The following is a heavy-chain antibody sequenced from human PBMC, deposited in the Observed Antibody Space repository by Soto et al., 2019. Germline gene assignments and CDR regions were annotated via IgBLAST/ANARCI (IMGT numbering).Heavy chain of an antibody. J-gene: IGHJ4*02. CDR1: GFTFSSYG. CDR3: ARDLEGIVATISSLNDY. Sequence: GGSLRLSCAASGFTFSSYGMHWVRQAPGKGLEWVAVIWYDGSNKYYADSVKGRFTISRDNSKNTLYLQMNSLRAEDTAVYYCARDLEGIVATISSLNDYWGQGTLVTVSS. CDR2: IWYDGSNK. D-gene: IGHD5-12*01. V-gene: IGHV3-33*01.